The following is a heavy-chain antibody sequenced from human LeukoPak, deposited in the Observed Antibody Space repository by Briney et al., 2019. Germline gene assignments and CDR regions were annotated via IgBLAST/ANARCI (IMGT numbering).Heavy chain of an antibody. Sequence: GGSLRLSCAASGFTFSGSAMHWVRQMPGKGLEWMGIIYPGDSDTRYSPSFQGQVTISADKSISTAYMELSRLRSDDTAVYYCAREKFGESRAPSYYYYYMDVWGKGTTVTVSS. D-gene: IGHD3-10*01. CDR2: IYPGDSDT. V-gene: IGHV5-51*01. CDR1: GFTFSGSA. J-gene: IGHJ6*03. CDR3: AREKFGESRAPSYYYYYMDV.